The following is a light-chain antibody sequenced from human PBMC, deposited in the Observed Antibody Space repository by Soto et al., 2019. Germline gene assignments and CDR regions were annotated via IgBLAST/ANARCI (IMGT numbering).Light chain of an antibody. V-gene: IGKV1-39*01. J-gene: IGKJ2*01. CDR1: QTVATF. CDR2: AAS. CDR3: QQSLSTPYT. Sequence: DIQMTQSPASLSASIGDRVSISCRASQTVATFLNWYQQKPGKVPQLLIYAASTLQSGVPSRFSGSGSGTDSTLVISSLQREDFGTYYCQQSLSTPYTFGQGTKVDIK.